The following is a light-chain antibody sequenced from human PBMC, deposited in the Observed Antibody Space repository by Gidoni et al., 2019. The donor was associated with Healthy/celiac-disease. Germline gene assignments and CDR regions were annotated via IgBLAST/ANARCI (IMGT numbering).Light chain of an antibody. J-gene: IGKJ1*01. CDR2: WAS. Sequence: DIVMTQSPDSLAVSLGERATINCKSSQSVLYRSNNKNYLAWYQQKPGQPPKLLIYWASTRESGVPDRFSGSGSGTYFTLTISSLQAEDVAVYYCQQYYSTPWTFGQGTKVEIK. CDR1: QSVLYRSNNKNY. V-gene: IGKV4-1*01. CDR3: QQYYSTPWT.